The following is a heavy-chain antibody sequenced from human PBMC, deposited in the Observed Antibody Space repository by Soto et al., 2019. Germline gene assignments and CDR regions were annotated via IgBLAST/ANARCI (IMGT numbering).Heavy chain of an antibody. CDR1: GGTFSSYA. CDR3: ARYGGPFYYDSSGYYSGPYYFDY. Sequence: ASVKVSCKASGGTFSSYAISRVRQAPGQGLEWMGGIIPIFGTANYAQKFQGRVTITADESTSTAYMELSSLRSEDTAVYYCARYGGPFYYDSSGYYSGPYYFDYWGQGTLVTVSS. D-gene: IGHD3-22*01. CDR2: IIPIFGTA. V-gene: IGHV1-69*13. J-gene: IGHJ4*02.